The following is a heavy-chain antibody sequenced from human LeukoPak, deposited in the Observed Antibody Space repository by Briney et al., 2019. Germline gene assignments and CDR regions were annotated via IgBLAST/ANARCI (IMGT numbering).Heavy chain of an antibody. Sequence: SQTLSLTCTVSGGSISSGGYYWSWIRQHPGKGLEWIGYIYYSGSTYYNPSLKSRVTISVDTSKNQFSLKLSSATAADTAVYYCARGRPAAISDVWGQGTTVTVSS. J-gene: IGHJ6*02. V-gene: IGHV4-31*03. CDR2: IYYSGST. D-gene: IGHD2-2*01. CDR3: ARGRPAAISDV. CDR1: GGSISSGGYY.